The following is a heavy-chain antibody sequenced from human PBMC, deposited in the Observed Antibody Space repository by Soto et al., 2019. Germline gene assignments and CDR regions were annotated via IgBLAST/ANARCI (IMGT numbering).Heavy chain of an antibody. CDR3: ARGNFYYGMDV. CDR2: FSDSGST. V-gene: IGHV4-34*01. J-gene: IGHJ6*02. CDR1: GGSFSGNY. Sequence: SETLSLTCAVYGGSFSGNYWSWIRQPPGKGLEWIGEFSDSGSTNYNPSLKSRVTISEDMSKSQFSLTLSSVTAADTAVYYCARGNFYYGMDVWGQGTTVPSP.